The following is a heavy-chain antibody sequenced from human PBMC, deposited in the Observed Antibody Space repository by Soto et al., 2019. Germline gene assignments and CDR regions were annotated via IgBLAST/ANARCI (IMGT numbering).Heavy chain of an antibody. D-gene: IGHD6-13*01. V-gene: IGHV3-72*01. CDR2: VRNKVNSHTT. CDR1: GFTFSDHH. J-gene: IGHJ4*02. Sequence: PGGSLRLSCVGSGFTFSDHHMDWVRQAPGKGLEWVGRVRNKVNSHTTEYAASVRGRFTISRDDSKNSMYVQMDSLKTEDTAVYYCSNSPVGKIGSGWGQGTLVTVSS. CDR3: SNSPVGKIGSG.